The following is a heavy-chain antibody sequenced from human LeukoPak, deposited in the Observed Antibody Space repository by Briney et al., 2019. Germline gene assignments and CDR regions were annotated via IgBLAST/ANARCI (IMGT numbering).Heavy chain of an antibody. J-gene: IGHJ4*02. CDR3: AHRRPEVRYFDY. D-gene: IGHD1-14*01. CDR1: GFSLNTSGVG. Sequence: ESGPTLVKPTQTLTLTCTFSGFSLNTSGVGVGWIRQPPGKALEWLALIYWDDDKRYSPSLKSRLTITKDTSKNQVVLIMTNMDPVDTATYYCAHRRPEVRYFDYWGQGTLVTVSS. V-gene: IGHV2-5*02. CDR2: IYWDDDK.